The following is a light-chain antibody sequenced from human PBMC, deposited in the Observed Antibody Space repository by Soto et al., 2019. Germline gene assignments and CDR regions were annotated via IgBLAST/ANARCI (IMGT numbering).Light chain of an antibody. CDR1: SSNIGAGYD. CDR3: QSYDSSLSVNYV. CDR2: GNS. J-gene: IGLJ1*01. Sequence: QSVLTQPPSVSGALGQRVTISCTGSSSNIGAGYDVHWYQQLPGTAPKLLIYGNSNRPSGVPDRFSGSKSGTSASLAITGLQAEDEADYYCQSYDSSLSVNYVFGTGTKLTVL. V-gene: IGLV1-40*01.